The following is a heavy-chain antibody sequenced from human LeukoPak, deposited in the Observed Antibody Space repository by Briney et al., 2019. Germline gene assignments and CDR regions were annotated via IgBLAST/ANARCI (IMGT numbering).Heavy chain of an antibody. V-gene: IGHV3-9*01. CDR3: AKDMRQLVRGYFDY. D-gene: IGHD6-6*01. CDR2: ISWNSGSI. J-gene: IGHJ4*02. CDR1: GFTFDDIA. Sequence: GGSLRLSCAASGFTFDDIAMHWVRQAPGKGLEWVSGISWNSGSIGYADSVKGRFTISRDNAKNSLYLQMNSLRAEDTALYYCAKDMRQLVRGYFDYWGQGTLVTVSS.